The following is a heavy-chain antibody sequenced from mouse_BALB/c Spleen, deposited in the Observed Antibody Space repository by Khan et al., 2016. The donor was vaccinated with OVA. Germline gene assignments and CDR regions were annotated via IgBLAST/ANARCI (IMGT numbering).Heavy chain of an antibody. Sequence: QVQLKQSGAELAKPGASVKMSCKASGYTFTSYWMHWIKQRPGQGLEWIGYINPTSGYTDYNQKFKHKATLTADKSSSTAYMQLNSLTSDDSAVYYCARDRIDYWGQGTSLTVSS. CDR2: INPTSGYT. CDR3: ARDRIDY. J-gene: IGHJ2*03. CDR1: GYTFTSYW. V-gene: IGHV1-7*01.